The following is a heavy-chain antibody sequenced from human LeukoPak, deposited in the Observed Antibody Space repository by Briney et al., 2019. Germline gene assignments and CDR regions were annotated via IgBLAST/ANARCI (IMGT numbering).Heavy chain of an antibody. CDR2: ISSSAISI. D-gene: IGHD6-19*01. CDR3: ARGSGWSPPREWFDL. Sequence: GGSLRLSCAASGFIFKSCEMNWVRQAPGKGLEWVSYISSSAISIYYADSVKGRFTISRDNAKNSLFLQMNRLRAEDTAVYYCARGSGWSPPREWFDLWGQGTLVTVSS. V-gene: IGHV3-48*03. CDR1: GFIFKSCE. J-gene: IGHJ5*02.